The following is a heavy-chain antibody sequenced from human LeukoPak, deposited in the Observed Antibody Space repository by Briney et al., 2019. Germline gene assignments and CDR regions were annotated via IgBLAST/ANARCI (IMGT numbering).Heavy chain of an antibody. CDR2: ISGSGGST. CDR3: ARTLIEYSVSSCYFDY. J-gene: IGHJ4*02. Sequence: GGSLRLSCAASGFTFSSYAMSWVRQAPGKGLEWVSAISGSGGSTYSADSVKGRFTISRDNSKNTLYLQMNSLRAEDTAVYYCARTLIEYSVSSCYFDYWGQGTLVTVSS. CDR1: GFTFSSYA. D-gene: IGHD6-6*01. V-gene: IGHV3-23*01.